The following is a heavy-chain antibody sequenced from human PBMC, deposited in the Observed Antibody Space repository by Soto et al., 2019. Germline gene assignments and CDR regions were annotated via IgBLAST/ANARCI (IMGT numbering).Heavy chain of an antibody. CDR3: ARRNVDTVEFDY. CDR2: IYYSGST. V-gene: IGHV4-39*01. D-gene: IGHD5-12*01. Sequence: PSETLSLTCTVSGGSISSSSYYWGWIRQPPGKGLEWIGSIYYSGSTYYNPSLKSRVTISVDTSKNQFSLKLSSVTAADTAVYYCARRNVDTVEFDYWGQGTLVTVPQ. J-gene: IGHJ4*02. CDR1: GGSISSSSYY.